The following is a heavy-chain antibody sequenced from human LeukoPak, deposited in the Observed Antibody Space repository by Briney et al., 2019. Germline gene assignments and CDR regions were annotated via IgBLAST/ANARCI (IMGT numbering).Heavy chain of an antibody. CDR2: INAGNGNT. V-gene: IGHV1-3*01. Sequence: ASVKVSCKASGYTFASYAMHWVRQAPGQRLEWMGWINAGNGNTKCSQKFQGRVTITRDTSASTAYMELSSLRSEDTAVYYCARVGGINGGYYFDYWGQGTLVTVSS. D-gene: IGHD1-26*01. J-gene: IGHJ4*02. CDR3: ARVGGINGGYYFDY. CDR1: GYTFASYA.